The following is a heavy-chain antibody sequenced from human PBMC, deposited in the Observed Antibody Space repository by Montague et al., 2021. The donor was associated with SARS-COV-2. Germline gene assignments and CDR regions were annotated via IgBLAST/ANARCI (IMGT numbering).Heavy chain of an antibody. CDR3: ARDATTLAFDI. J-gene: IGHJ3*02. Sequence: SLRLSCSASGFTFSSYSMNWVRQAPGKGLEWVSSISSSSSYIYYXDSVKGRFTISRDNAKNSLYLQMNSLRAEDTAVYYCARDATTLAFDIWGQGTVVTVSS. CDR1: GFTFSSYS. CDR2: ISSSSSYI. V-gene: IGHV3-21*01. D-gene: IGHD4-11*01.